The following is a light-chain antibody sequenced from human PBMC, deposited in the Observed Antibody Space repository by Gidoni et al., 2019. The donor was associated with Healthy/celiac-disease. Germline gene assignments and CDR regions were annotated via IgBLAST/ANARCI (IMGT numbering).Light chain of an antibody. CDR1: QSVSSN. CDR3: QQYSNWPAGT. Sequence: EIVMTQSPATLSVSPGERATLSCRASQSVSSNLAWYQQKPGQAPRLLIYGASTRATGIPARFSGSGSGTEFTLTISSLQSEDFAVYYCQQYSNWPAGTFGQXTKVEIK. V-gene: IGKV3-15*01. CDR2: GAS. J-gene: IGKJ1*01.